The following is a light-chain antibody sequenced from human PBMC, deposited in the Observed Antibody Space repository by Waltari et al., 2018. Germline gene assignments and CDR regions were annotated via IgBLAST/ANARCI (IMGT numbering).Light chain of an antibody. CDR2: EVS. CDR1: SRDVGNYNY. V-gene: IGLV2-14*01. J-gene: IGLJ1*01. Sequence: QSALTQPASLSGSPGQSITISSTGTSRDVGNYNYVSWYQHHPGKVPKVIIYEVSNRPAGISSRFSGSKSGNTASLTISGLQADDEADYYCASYTTSDTIVFGTGTGVTVL. CDR3: ASYTTSDTIV.